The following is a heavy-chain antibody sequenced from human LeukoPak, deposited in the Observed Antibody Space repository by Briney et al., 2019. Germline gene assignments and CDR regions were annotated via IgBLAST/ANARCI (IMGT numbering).Heavy chain of an antibody. Sequence: PGGSLRLSCAASGFTFDDYAMHWVRQAPGKGLEWVSGISWNSGSIGYADSVKGRFTISRDNAKSSLYLQMNSLRAEDTAVYYCAREAADNYYYYGMDVWGQGTTVTVSS. CDR3: AREAADNYYYYGMDV. CDR1: GFTFDDYA. CDR2: ISWNSGSI. V-gene: IGHV3-9*01. J-gene: IGHJ6*02. D-gene: IGHD2-15*01.